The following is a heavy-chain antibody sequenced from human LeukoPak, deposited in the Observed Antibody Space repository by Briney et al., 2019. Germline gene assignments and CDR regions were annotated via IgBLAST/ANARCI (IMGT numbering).Heavy chain of an antibody. Sequence: GGSLRLSCAASGFSFSSYSMNWVRQAPGKGLEWVSYISSDTSTIYYADSVKGRFTISRDNAKNSLYLQMNSLRAEDTAVYYCARESYFDSSGAFDYWGQGTLVTVSS. CDR2: ISSDTSTI. D-gene: IGHD3-22*01. CDR3: ARESYFDSSGAFDY. V-gene: IGHV3-48*01. CDR1: GFSFSSYS. J-gene: IGHJ4*02.